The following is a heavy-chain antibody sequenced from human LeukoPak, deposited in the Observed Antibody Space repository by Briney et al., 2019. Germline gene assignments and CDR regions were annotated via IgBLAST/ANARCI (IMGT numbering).Heavy chain of an antibody. J-gene: IGHJ4*02. D-gene: IGHD3-10*01. CDR3: ARADRNYGYLFAF. CDR2: ISGSGGST. CDR1: GFTFSSYA. V-gene: IGHV3-23*01. Sequence: GGSLRLSCAASGFTFSSYAMSWVRQAPGKGLEWVSAISGSGGSTYYADSVKGRFTISRDNAKNALYLQMNSLRDEDTAMYYCARADRNYGYLFAFWGQGTLVTVSS.